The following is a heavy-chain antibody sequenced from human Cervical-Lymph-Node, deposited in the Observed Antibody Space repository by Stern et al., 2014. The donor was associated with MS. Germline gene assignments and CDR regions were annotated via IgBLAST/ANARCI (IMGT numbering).Heavy chain of an antibody. CDR3: ARYYYDSSGSSTFDY. CDR1: GGSISSGSYY. CDR2: IYTRGST. V-gene: IGHV4-61*02. Sequence: QVQLQESGPGLVKPSQTLSLTCTVSGGSISSGSYYWSWIRQPAGKGLEWIGRIYTRGSTNYNPSLKSRVTLSGDTSKNQISLQRSSVTAADTAVYYCARYYYDSSGSSTFDYWGQGTLVTVSS. D-gene: IGHD3-22*01. J-gene: IGHJ4*02.